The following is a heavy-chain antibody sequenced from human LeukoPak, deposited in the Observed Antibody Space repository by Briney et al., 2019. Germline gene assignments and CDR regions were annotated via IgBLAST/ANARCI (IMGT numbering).Heavy chain of an antibody. J-gene: IGHJ4*02. Sequence: SETLSLTCTVSGGSISSYFWSWIRQPPGKGLEWIGYIYDSGSTNYNPSLKSRVTISIDTSKNQFSLMLSSATAADTALYYCARGTSSSGRGYFDYWGQETLVTVSS. D-gene: IGHD6-19*01. V-gene: IGHV4-59*01. CDR3: ARGTSSSGRGYFDY. CDR2: IYDSGST. CDR1: GGSISSYF.